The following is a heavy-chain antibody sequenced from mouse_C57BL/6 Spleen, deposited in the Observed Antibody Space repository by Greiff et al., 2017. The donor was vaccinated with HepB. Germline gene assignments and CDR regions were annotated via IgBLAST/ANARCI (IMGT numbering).Heavy chain of an antibody. CDR1: GYTFTSYW. CDR3: EIEGVYYGRRAAMDY. CDR2: IHPNSGST. Sequence: QVQLQQPGAELVKPGASVKLSCKASGYTFTSYWMHWVKQRPGQGLEWIGMIHPNSGSTNYNEKFKGKATLTADKSSSTAYMQLSSLTSEDSAVYYCEIEGVYYGRRAAMDYWGQGTSVTVSS. V-gene: IGHV1-64*01. D-gene: IGHD1-1*01. J-gene: IGHJ4*01.